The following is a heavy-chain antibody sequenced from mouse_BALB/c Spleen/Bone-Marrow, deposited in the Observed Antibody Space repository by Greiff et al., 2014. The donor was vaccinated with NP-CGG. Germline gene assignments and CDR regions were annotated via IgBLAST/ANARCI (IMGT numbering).Heavy chain of an antibody. J-gene: IGHJ2*01. CDR3: ARLRRYYGYFDY. CDR1: GFSLSSFG. CDR2: ISSGSSTT. Sequence: EVMLVESGGGLVQPGGSRKLSCAASGFSLSSFGMHWVRQAPEKGLEWVAYISSGSSTTYYADTVKGRFTISRDNPKNTLFLQMTSLRSEDTAMYYCARLRRYYGYFDYWGQGTTLTVSS. D-gene: IGHD1-1*01. V-gene: IGHV5-17*02.